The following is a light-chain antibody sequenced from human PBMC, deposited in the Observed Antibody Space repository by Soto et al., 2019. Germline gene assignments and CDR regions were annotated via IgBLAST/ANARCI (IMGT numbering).Light chain of an antibody. V-gene: IGKV1-39*01. CDR2: AAS. J-gene: IGKJ1*01. Sequence: DIQMTQSPSSLSASVGDRVTITCRSSQSITTYLNWYQQKPGKAPKLLIYAASSLQTGVPSRFSGSGSRTDFTITISSLQSEDFAVYYCQQYNIWPPWTFGQGTRVEI. CDR3: QQYNIWPPWT. CDR1: QSITTY.